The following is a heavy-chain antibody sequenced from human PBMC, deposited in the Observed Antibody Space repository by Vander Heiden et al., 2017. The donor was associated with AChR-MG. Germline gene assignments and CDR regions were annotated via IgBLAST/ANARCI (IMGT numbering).Heavy chain of an antibody. V-gene: IGHV3-23*01. D-gene: IGHD3-22*01. Sequence: EVQLLESGGGLVQPGGSLRLSCAASGFTFSRYAMSGVRQAPGSGLEWVVAISGSGGSTYYADSVKGRFTISRDKSKNTLYLKMNSLRDEEMAVYYCAKLLSSYDDSSGPPGSAFDIWGQGTMVTVSS. CDR2: ISGSGGST. CDR1: GFTFSRYA. J-gene: IGHJ3*02. CDR3: AKLLSSYDDSSGPPGSAFDI.